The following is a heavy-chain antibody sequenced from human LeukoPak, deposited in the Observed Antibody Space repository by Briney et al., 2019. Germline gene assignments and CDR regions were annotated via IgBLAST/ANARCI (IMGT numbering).Heavy chain of an antibody. V-gene: IGHV4-4*07. CDR2: ISASGST. J-gene: IGHJ4*02. D-gene: IGHD4-17*01. CDR1: NGSISIYY. Sequence: SETLSLTCTVSNGSISIYYWSWVRQPAGKGLEWIGRISASGSTNYNPSLKSRVTMSVDTSKNQFSLKLSSVTAVDTAVYYCAREITVTRPFDYWGQGTLVTVSS. CDR3: AREITVTRPFDY.